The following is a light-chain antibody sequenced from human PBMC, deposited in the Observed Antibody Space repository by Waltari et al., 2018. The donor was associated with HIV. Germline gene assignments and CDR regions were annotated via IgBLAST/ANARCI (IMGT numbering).Light chain of an antibody. J-gene: IGLJ3*02. CDR3: LTYVSDSGTWK. CDR1: NIEVGNYNL. Sequence: QSPLTQPASVSGNPGQSVTIPSPGPNIEVGNYNLVSWDKHHPGKAPKLLIYDVSKRPSGVSSRFSGSKSGYWASLTISGLLAEDESYYFCLTYVSDSGTWKFGGGTYLTV. V-gene: IGLV2-23*02. CDR2: DVS.